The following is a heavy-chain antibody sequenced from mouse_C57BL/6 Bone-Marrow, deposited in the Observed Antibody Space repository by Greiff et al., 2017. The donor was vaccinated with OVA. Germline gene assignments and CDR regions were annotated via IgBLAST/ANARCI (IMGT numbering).Heavy chain of an antibody. CDR3: TTVPYYSNYIWYFDV. D-gene: IGHD2-5*01. CDR1: GFNIKDDY. J-gene: IGHJ1*03. CDR2: IDPENGDP. Sequence: VQLQQSGAELVRPGASVKLSCTASGFNIKDDYMHWVKQRPEQGLEWIGWIDPENGDPEYASKFQGKATITADTSSNTAYLQLSSLTSEDTAVYYCTTVPYYSNYIWYFDVWGTGTTVTVSS. V-gene: IGHV14-4*01.